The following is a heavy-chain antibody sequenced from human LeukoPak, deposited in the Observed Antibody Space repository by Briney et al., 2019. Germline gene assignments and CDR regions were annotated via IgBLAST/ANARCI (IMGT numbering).Heavy chain of an antibody. Sequence: GGSLRLSCAASGFTFSSYAMHWVRQAPGKGLEWVAVISYDGSNKYYADSVKGRFTISRHDSKNTVYLQMNSLKVEDTAVYYCAKVSNIRSDWFDPWGQGTLVTVYS. CDR2: ISYDGSNK. D-gene: IGHD2/OR15-2a*01. CDR1: GFTFSSYA. V-gene: IGHV3-30*14. CDR3: AKVSNIRSDWFDP. J-gene: IGHJ5*02.